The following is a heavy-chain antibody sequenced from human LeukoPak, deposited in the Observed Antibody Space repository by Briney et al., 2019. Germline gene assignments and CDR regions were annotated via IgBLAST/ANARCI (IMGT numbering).Heavy chain of an antibody. CDR1: GFTFSTYA. CDR2: ILGSGGNT. Sequence: GESLRLSCAASGFTFSTYAMNWVRQAPGKGLEWVSGILGSGGNTYYADSVKGRFTISRDNSRNTLYLQINSLRAEDTAIYYCAKDMRWGRLAGADDFDYWGQGALVTVSS. D-gene: IGHD7-27*01. V-gene: IGHV3-23*01. CDR3: AKDMRWGRLAGADDFDY. J-gene: IGHJ4*02.